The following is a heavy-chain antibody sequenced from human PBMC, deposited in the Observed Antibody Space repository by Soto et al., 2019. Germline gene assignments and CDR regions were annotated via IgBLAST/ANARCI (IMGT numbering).Heavy chain of an antibody. D-gene: IGHD6-13*01. CDR1: GFTFSSYA. V-gene: IGHV3-23*01. J-gene: IGHJ4*02. CDR3: AKDVSGDSSSWYVPYFDY. CDR2: ISGSGGST. Sequence: EVQLLESGGGLVQPGGSLRLSCAASGFTFSSYAMSWVRQAPGKGLEWVSAISGSGGSTYYADSVKGRFTISRDNSKNTLYLQMNSLRAEDTAVYYCAKDVSGDSSSWYVPYFDYWGQGTLVTVSS.